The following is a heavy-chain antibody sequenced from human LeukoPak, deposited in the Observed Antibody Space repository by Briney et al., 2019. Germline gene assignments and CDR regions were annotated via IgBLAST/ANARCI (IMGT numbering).Heavy chain of an antibody. CDR1: GGSMSNYY. D-gene: IGHD5-18*01. V-gene: IGHV4-4*09. J-gene: IGHJ5*02. CDR3: ARRDTGMDRLDP. CDR2: IYASGHT. Sequence: SETLSLTCTVSGGSMSNYYWTWIRQPPGKGLEWVGYIYASGHTDYNPSLKSRVTISVDTSKNQFSLKLRSVTAADTAVYYCARRDTGMDRLDPWGQGILVPVSS.